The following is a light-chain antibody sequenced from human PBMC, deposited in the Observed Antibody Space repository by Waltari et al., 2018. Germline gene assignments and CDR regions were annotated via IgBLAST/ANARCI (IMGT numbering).Light chain of an antibody. CDR1: GGNIGSNY. V-gene: IGLV6-57*01. CDR3: QSYNGTNQV. Sequence: FMLTQPQAMSESPWQTVTISCTRNGGNIGSNYGQRYQQRPGRSPTTIIYESKLRPSGVPDRFSGSIDSSSNSASLTISGLKTEDEADYYCQSYNGTNQVFGGGTRLTVL. J-gene: IGLJ2*01. CDR2: ESK.